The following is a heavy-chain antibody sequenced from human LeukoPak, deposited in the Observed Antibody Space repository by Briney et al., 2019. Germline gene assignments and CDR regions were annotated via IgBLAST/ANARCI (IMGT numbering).Heavy chain of an antibody. D-gene: IGHD5-24*01. J-gene: IGHJ3*01. Sequence: TGGSLRLSCAASGFTFSVAAMTWVRQAPRKGLEWVSLIGASGESTYYADSVKGRFTISRDNSKNTLSLQMNSLRVEDTAMYFCAKDIQLSTWGLGTMVTVSS. CDR1: GFTFSVAA. V-gene: IGHV3-23*01. CDR2: IGASGEST. CDR3: AKDIQLST.